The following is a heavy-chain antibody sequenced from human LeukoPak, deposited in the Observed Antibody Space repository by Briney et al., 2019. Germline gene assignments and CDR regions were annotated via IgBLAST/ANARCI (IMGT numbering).Heavy chain of an antibody. CDR2: ISYDGSNK. CDR1: GFTFSSYA. V-gene: IGHV3-30*04. CDR3: AKEGLYSFDY. D-gene: IGHD4-11*01. J-gene: IGHJ4*02. Sequence: GGSLRLSCAASGFTFSSYAMHWVRQAPGKGLEWVAVISYDGSNKYYADSVKGRFTISRDNSKNTLYLQMNSLRAEDTAVYYCAKEGLYSFDYWGQGTLVTVSS.